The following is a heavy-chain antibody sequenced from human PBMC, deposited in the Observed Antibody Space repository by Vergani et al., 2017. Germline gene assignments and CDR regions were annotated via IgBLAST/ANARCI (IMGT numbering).Heavy chain of an antibody. CDR3: AKHFRGWGIDY. D-gene: IGHD3-16*01. CDR2: IQFDGSNQ. J-gene: IGHJ4*02. V-gene: IGHV3-30*02. CDR1: GFTLRNYD. Sequence: QVQLVESGGGVVQRGGSLRLSCATSGFTLRNYDMPWIRPGPGKGLEFVAFIQFDGSNQYYADSVKGRFTLSRDFSKNTLYLQMNSLRTDDTATYYCAKHFRGWGIDYWGQGTQVIVSS.